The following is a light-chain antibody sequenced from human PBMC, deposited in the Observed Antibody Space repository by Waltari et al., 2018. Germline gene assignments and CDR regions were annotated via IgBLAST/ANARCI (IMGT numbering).Light chain of an antibody. CDR2: AAS. Sequence: DIQMTQSPSSLSASVGDGVTITCRASQSISIYLNWYQQKPGKAPKLLIYAASTLHSGVPARFSGSVSGTEFTLTISSLQPEDFATYYCQKSSSTPPWTFGQGTKVEIK. CDR3: QKSSSTPPWT. CDR1: QSISIY. V-gene: IGKV1-39*01. J-gene: IGKJ1*01.